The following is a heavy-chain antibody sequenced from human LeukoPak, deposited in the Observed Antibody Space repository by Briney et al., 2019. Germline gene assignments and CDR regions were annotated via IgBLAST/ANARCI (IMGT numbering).Heavy chain of an antibody. CDR3: ARDYGDRAYYFDY. CDR1: GYTFTAYY. CDR2: INPNSGGT. Sequence: ASVKVSCKASGYTFTAYYIHWVRQAPGQGLEWMGWINPNSGGTNYAQKFQGRVTMTRDTSISTAYMELTRLRSDDTAVYYCARDYGDRAYYFDYWGQGTLVTVSS. D-gene: IGHD4-17*01. V-gene: IGHV1-2*02. J-gene: IGHJ4*02.